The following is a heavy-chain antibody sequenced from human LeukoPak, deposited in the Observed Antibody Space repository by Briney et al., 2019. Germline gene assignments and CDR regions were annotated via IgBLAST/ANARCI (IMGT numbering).Heavy chain of an antibody. D-gene: IGHD6-13*01. CDR1: EGTFSSYA. CDR2: IIPIFGTA. V-gene: IGHV1-69*01. J-gene: IGHJ6*02. Sequence: SVKVSCKASEGTFSSYAISWVRQAPGQGLEWMGGIIPIFGTANYAQKFQGRVTITADESTSTAYMELSSLRSEDTAVYYCARAYSSSWYRENYYYYYGMDVWGQGTTVTVSS. CDR3: ARAYSSSWYRENYYYYYGMDV.